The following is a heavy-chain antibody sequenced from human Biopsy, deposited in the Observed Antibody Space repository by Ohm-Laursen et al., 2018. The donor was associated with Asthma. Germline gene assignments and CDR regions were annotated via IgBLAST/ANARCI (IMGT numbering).Heavy chain of an antibody. CDR3: ARGPEWSAMDV. D-gene: IGHD3-3*01. V-gene: IGHV4-34*01. CDR2: SDHRGNT. Sequence: SETLSLTCSMYGLSSSAYYWTWIRQTPGKGLEWIGESDHRGNTNTNATLKSRVTISKAKSANEFSLKMKSVTAADTAIYYCARGPEWSAMDVWGQGTTVTVSS. J-gene: IGHJ6*02. CDR1: GLSSSAYY.